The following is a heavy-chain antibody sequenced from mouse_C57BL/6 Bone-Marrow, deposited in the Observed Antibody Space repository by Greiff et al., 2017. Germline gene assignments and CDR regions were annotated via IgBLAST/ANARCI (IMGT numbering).Heavy chain of an antibody. V-gene: IGHV1-69*01. CDR3: ARDYGSSYNWYFDV. J-gene: IGHJ1*03. Sequence: QVQLKQPGAELVMPGASVKLSCKASGYTFTSYWMHWVKQRPGQGLEWIGEIDPSDSYTNYNQKFKGKSTLTVDKSSSTAYMQLSSLTSEDSAVYYCARDYGSSYNWYFDVWGTGTTVTVSS. D-gene: IGHD1-1*01. CDR2: IDPSDSYT. CDR1: GYTFTSYW.